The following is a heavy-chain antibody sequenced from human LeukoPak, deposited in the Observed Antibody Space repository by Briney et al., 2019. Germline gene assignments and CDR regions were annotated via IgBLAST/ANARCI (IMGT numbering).Heavy chain of an antibody. J-gene: IGHJ5*02. CDR3: ARVGITIFGVVSFSWFDP. CDR1: GGSFSGYY. Sequence: SETLSLTCAVYGGSFSGYYWSWIRQPPGKGLEWIGEINHSGSTNYNPSLKSRVTISVDTSKNQFSLKLSSVTAADTAVYYCARVGITIFGVVSFSWFDPWGQGTLVTVSS. D-gene: IGHD3-3*01. CDR2: INHSGST. V-gene: IGHV4-34*01.